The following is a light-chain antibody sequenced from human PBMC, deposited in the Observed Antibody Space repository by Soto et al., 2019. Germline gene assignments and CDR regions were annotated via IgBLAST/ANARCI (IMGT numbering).Light chain of an antibody. CDR2: GAF. J-gene: IGKJ1*01. CDR1: QSLSTN. CDR3: QHYNHWPPWT. V-gene: IGKV3-15*01. Sequence: EIVMTQSPATLSVSPGERATLSCRASQSLSTNLAWYQQKPGQASRLLIYGAFIRATGIPARFSGSGSGTEFTLTITSLQSEDFAVYYCQHYNHWPPWTFGQGTKVEIK.